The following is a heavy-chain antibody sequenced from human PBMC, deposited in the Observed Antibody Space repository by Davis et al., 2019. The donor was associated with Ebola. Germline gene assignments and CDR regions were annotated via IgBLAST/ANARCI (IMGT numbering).Heavy chain of an antibody. J-gene: IGHJ6*02. D-gene: IGHD2-8*02. CDR2: IYPGDSDT. V-gene: IGHV5-51*01. CDR1: GYKFNSNW. Sequence: GESLKISCKGSGYKFNSNWIGWVRQMPGKGLEWMGIIYPGDSDTRYSPSFQGQVTISADKSISTAYLQWSSLKASDTAMYYCATPSPYCTGGTCYYGMDVWGQGTTVTVS. CDR3: ATPSPYCTGGTCYYGMDV.